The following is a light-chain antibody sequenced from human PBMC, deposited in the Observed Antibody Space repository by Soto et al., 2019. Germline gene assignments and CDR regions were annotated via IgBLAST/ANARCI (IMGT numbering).Light chain of an antibody. J-gene: IGKJ3*01. Sequence: DIQMTQSPSYLSASVGDRVTITCRASQSISSYLNWYQQKPGKATNLLIYAASSLQSGVPSKFSGSGSGTDFTLTISSLQPEDFATYYCQQSYSSPFTFGPGTTVDIK. CDR2: AAS. V-gene: IGKV1-39*01. CDR3: QQSYSSPFT. CDR1: QSISSY.